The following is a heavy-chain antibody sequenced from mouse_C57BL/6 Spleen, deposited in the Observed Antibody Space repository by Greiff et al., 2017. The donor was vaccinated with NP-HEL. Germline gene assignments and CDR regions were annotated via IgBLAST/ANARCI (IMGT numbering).Heavy chain of an antibody. CDR1: GYAFSSSW. Sequence: VQLQQSGPELVKPGASVKISCKASGYAFSSSWMNWVKQRPGKGLEWIGRIYPGDGDTNYNGKFKGKATLTADKSSSTAYMQLSSLTSEDSAVYFCARVGTERYFDYWGQGTTLTVSS. J-gene: IGHJ2*01. CDR2: IYPGDGDT. V-gene: IGHV1-82*01. D-gene: IGHD3-3*01. CDR3: ARVGTERYFDY.